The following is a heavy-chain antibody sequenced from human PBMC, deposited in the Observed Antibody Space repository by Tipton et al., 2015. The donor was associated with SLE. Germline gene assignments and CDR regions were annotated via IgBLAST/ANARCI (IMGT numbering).Heavy chain of an antibody. Sequence: TLSLTCTVSDGSIRSTNYYWGWIRQPPGKGLEWIGSIFYTGSTYYNPSLKSRVSFSIDTSKHQFSLKLNSVTAADTAVYFCASLIWPDAFNVWGQGTMVTISS. CDR1: DGSIRSTNYY. D-gene: IGHD3-16*01. CDR3: ASLIWPDAFNV. V-gene: IGHV4-39*07. J-gene: IGHJ3*01. CDR2: IFYTGST.